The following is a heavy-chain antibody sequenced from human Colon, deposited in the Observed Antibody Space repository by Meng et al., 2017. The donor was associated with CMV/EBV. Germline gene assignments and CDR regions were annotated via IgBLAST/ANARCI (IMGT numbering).Heavy chain of an antibody. V-gene: IGHV3-21*01. CDR2: ISPTSSYM. Sequence: GESLKISCVGSGFTFSSYAMNWVRQAPGKGLEWVASISPTSSYMYYADSLKGRFTISRDNAKNSLYLQMNSLRAEDTAVYYCANQMPWNYYYGMDLWGQGTTVTVSS. CDR1: GFTFSSYA. D-gene: IGHD2-2*01. CDR3: ANQMPWNYYYGMDL. J-gene: IGHJ6*02.